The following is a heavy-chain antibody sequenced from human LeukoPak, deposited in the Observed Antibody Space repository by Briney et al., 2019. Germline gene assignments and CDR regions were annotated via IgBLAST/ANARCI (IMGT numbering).Heavy chain of an antibody. V-gene: IGHV4-59*01. Sequence: SETLSLTCTVSGGSISSYYWSWIRQPPGKGLEWIGYIYYSGSTNYNPSLKSRVTISVDTSKNQFSLKLSSVTAADTAVYYCARVLSGVVVPAAIPGAYDYYGMDVWGQGTTVTVSS. D-gene: IGHD2-2*02. J-gene: IGHJ6*02. CDR1: GGSISSYY. CDR2: IYYSGST. CDR3: ARVLSGVVVPAAIPGAYDYYGMDV.